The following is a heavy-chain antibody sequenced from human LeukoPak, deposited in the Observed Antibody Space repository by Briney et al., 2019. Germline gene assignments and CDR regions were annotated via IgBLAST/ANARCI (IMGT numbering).Heavy chain of an antibody. CDR3: ARGIGLDYDSSGLD. J-gene: IGHJ4*02. Sequence: ASVKVSCKASGYTFTNYYMHWVRQAPGQGLEWMGVIHPSGGSTSFAQKFQGRVTMTRDTSTSTVYMELSSLRSDDTAVYYCARGIGLDYDSSGLDWGQGTLVPVPS. CDR2: IHPSGGST. V-gene: IGHV1-46*01. CDR1: GYTFTNYY. D-gene: IGHD3-22*01.